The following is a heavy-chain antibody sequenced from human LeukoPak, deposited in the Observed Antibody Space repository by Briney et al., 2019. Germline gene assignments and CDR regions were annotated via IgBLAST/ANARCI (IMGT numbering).Heavy chain of an antibody. D-gene: IGHD2-2*01. CDR1: GYTFTSYY. CDR3: ARDPIVVPAATGTAQYHDAFDI. CDR2: INPSGGST. J-gene: IGHJ3*02. V-gene: IGHV1-46*01. Sequence: ASVKVSCKASGYTFTSYYMHWVRQAPGQGLEWMGIINPSGGSTSYAQKFQGRVTMTRDMSTSTVYMELSSLRSEDTAVYYCARDPIVVPAATGTAQYHDAFDIWGQGTMVTVSS.